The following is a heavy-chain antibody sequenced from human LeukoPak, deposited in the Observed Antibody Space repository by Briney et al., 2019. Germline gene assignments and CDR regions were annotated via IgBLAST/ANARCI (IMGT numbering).Heavy chain of an antibody. Sequence: PGGSLRLSCAASGFTFSSYAMSWVRQAPGKGLEWVSAISGSGGSTYYADSVKGRFTISRDNSKNTLYLQMNSLRAEDTAVYYCAKDYYYDSSGYSPCDYWGQGTLVTVSS. CDR3: AKDYYYDSSGYSPCDY. CDR1: GFTFSSYA. D-gene: IGHD3-22*01. CDR2: ISGSGGST. V-gene: IGHV3-23*01. J-gene: IGHJ4*02.